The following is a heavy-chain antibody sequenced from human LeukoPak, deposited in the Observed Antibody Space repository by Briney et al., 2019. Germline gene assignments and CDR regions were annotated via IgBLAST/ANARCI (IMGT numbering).Heavy chain of an antibody. Sequence: PGGSLRLSCAASGFTFSSYWMSWVRQAPGKGLEWVANIKQDGSEKYYVDSVKGRFTISRDNAKNSLYLQMNSLRAEDTAVYYCARQTGIAAAGYYYYYGMDVWGQGTTVTVSS. CDR2: IKQDGSEK. V-gene: IGHV3-7*01. D-gene: IGHD6-13*01. CDR1: GFTFSSYW. J-gene: IGHJ6*02. CDR3: ARQTGIAAAGYYYYYGMDV.